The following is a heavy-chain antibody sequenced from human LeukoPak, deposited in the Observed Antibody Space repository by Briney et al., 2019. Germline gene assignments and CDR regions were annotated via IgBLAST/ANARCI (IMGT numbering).Heavy chain of an antibody. D-gene: IGHD2-21*02. CDR1: GDSINNDNYY. CDR3: ARQKRLLPNWFDP. Sequence: SEALSLTCTVSGDSINNDNYYWAWIRQPPGKGLEWIGSIYYSGTTYYNPSLNSRVSISGDTANNHISLKVSSVTAADTAVYYCARQKRLLPNWFDPWGQGTLVTASS. CDR2: IYYSGTT. V-gene: IGHV4-39*01. J-gene: IGHJ5*02.